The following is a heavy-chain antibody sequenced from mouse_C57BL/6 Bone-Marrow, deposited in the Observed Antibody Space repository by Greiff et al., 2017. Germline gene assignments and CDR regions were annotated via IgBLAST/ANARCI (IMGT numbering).Heavy chain of an antibody. D-gene: IGHD1-1*01. CDR1: GFTFSSYA. V-gene: IGHV5-4*03. Sequence: EVKLEESGGGLVKPGGSLKLSCAASGFTFSSYAMSWVRQTPEKRLEWVATISDGGSYTYYPDNVKGRFTISRDNAKNNRYLQMSHLKSEDTAMYYCARTDYYGSSYAMDYWGQGTSVTVSS. CDR2: ISDGGSYT. CDR3: ARTDYYGSSYAMDY. J-gene: IGHJ4*01.